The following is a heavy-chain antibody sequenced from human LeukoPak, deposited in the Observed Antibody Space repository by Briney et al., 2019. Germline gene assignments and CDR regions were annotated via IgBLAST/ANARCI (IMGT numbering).Heavy chain of an antibody. CDR2: IHYSGDT. Sequence: SETLSLTCIVSGGSISSHYWSWIRQPPGKGLEWIGYIHYSGDTKYNPSLKSRVTISVDTSKNQLSLKLSSVTAADTAVYYCARHPRLTFGGLINYYYMDLWGKGTSVAVSS. CDR3: ARHPRLTFGGLINYYYMDL. CDR1: GGSISSHY. V-gene: IGHV4-59*11. D-gene: IGHD3-16*01. J-gene: IGHJ6*03.